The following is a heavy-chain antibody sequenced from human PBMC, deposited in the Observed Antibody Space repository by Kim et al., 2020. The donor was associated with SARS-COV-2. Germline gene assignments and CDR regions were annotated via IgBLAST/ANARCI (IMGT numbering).Heavy chain of an antibody. D-gene: IGHD2-21*02. CDR2: INPNSGGT. CDR3: ARGSYCGGDCHWYFDL. J-gene: IGHJ2*01. CDR1: GYTFTGYY. Sequence: ASVKVSCKASGYTFTGYYMHWVRQAPGQGLEWMGWINPNSGGTNYAQKFQGRVTMTRDTSISTAYMELSRLRSDDTAVYYCARGSYCGGDCHWYFDLWGRGTLVTVSS. V-gene: IGHV1-2*02.